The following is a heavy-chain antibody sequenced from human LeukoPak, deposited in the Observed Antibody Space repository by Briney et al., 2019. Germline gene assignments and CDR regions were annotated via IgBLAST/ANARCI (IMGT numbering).Heavy chain of an antibody. Sequence: SETLSLTCTVSGGSISSYYWSWIRQPAGKGLEWIGRIYTSGSTNYNPSLKSRVTMSVDTSKNQFSLKLSSVTAADTAVYYCARHPPGLRFLEWLPLDYYYYMDVWGKGTTVTVSS. CDR1: GGSISSYY. CDR2: IYTSGST. J-gene: IGHJ6*03. CDR3: ARHPPGLRFLEWLPLDYYYYMDV. V-gene: IGHV4-4*07. D-gene: IGHD3-3*01.